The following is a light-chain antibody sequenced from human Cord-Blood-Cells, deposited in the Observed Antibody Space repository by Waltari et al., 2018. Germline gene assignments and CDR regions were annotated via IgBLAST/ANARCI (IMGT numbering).Light chain of an antibody. CDR3: SSYTSSSPV. CDR1: SSDVGGYNH. Sequence: QSALTQPASVSGSPGQSITISCTGTSSDVGGYNHFSWSQQHPGKAPKLMIYDVSNRPSGVSNRFSGSKSVNTASLTISGLQAEDEADYYCSSYTSSSPVFGGGTKLTVL. J-gene: IGLJ2*01. CDR2: DVS. V-gene: IGLV2-14*01.